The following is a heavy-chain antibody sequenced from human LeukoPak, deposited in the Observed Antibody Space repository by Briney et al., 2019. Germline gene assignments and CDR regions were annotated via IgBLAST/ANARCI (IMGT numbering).Heavy chain of an antibody. CDR2: IYTSGST. J-gene: IGHJ5*02. V-gene: IGHV4-61*02. CDR3: ARDRADYVWGSYRSNNWFDP. D-gene: IGHD3-16*02. Sequence: PSETLSLTCTVSGGSISSGSYYWSWIRQPAGKGLEWIGRIYTSGSTNYNPSFKSRVTISVDTYKNKFSLKLSSVTAADTAVYYCARDRADYVWGSYRSNNWFDPWGQGTLVTVSS. CDR1: GGSISSGSYY.